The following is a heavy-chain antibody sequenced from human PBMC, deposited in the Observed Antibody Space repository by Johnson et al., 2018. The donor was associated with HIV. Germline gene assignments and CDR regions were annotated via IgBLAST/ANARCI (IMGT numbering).Heavy chain of an antibody. CDR1: GFTFDDYA. J-gene: IGHJ3*02. D-gene: IGHD1-7*01. Sequence: VQLVESGGGLVQPGRSLRLSCAASGFTFDDYAMHWVRQAPGKGLEWVSGISWTSGSIGYADSVKGRFTISRDSSKNTLYLQMNSLRADDTAVYYCAKEKLELRTGDAFDIWGQGTMVTVSS. CDR3: AKEKLELRTGDAFDI. V-gene: IGHV3-9*01. CDR2: ISWTSGSI.